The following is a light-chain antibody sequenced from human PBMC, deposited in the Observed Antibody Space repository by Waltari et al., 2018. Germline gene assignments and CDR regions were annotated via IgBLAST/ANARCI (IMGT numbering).Light chain of an antibody. CDR1: NSDVGGYKY. J-gene: IGLJ1*01. CDR3: CSYAGSFTWV. Sequence: QSALTQPRSVSGSPGQSVTISCTGTNSDVGGYKYVSWYKPHPDKAPRLIIYDVYTRPSGVPNRFSGSKSANTASLTISGLQSEDEADYYCCSYAGSFTWVFGTGTKVTVL. V-gene: IGLV2-11*01. CDR2: DVY.